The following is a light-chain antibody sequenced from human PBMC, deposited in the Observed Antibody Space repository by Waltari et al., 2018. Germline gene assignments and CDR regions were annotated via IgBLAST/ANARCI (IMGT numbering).Light chain of an antibody. CDR3: QQSYSSPRT. V-gene: IGKV1-39*01. J-gene: IGKJ2*01. Sequence: DIQMTQSPSSLSASVGDGVTITCRASQSITNYLNWYQQKPGKAPKLLIYGGSSLPSGVPSMFSGSGFGTDFTLTISSLQPEDFATYYCQQSYSSPRTFGQGTTLEIK. CDR1: QSITNY. CDR2: GGS.